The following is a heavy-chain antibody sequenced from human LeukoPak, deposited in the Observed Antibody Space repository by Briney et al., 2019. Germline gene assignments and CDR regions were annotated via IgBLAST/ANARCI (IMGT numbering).Heavy chain of an antibody. CDR3: ARGITMMIVAPGY. CDR1: GFICSDYA. V-gene: IGHV3-23*01. CDR2: ISSSGSGGNT. J-gene: IGHJ4*02. D-gene: IGHD3-22*01. Sequence: GGSLRLSCTASGFICSDYAMSWARQAPGKGLEWVAGISSSGSGGNTYYADSVKGRFTISRDSSKNTLYLQMNSLRAEDTAVYYCARGITMMIVAPGYWGQGTLVTVSS.